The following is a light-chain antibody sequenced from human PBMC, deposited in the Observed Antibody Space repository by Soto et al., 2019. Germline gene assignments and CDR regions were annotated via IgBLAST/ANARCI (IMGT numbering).Light chain of an antibody. CDR3: AAWDDSLSVLYV. CDR1: SSNIGSNY. CDR2: RNN. J-gene: IGLJ1*01. Sequence: QSVLTQPPSASGTPGQRVTISCSGSSSNIGSNYVYWYQQLPVTAPKLLIYRNNQRPSGVPDRFSGSKSGTSASLAISGLRSEDEADYYCAAWDDSLSVLYVFGTGTKVTV. V-gene: IGLV1-47*01.